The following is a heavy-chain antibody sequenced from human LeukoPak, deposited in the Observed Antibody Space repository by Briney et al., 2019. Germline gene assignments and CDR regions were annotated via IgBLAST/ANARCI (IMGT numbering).Heavy chain of an antibody. D-gene: IGHD2-15*01. Sequence: GGSLRLSCAASGFTFSRYWMSWVRQAPGRGLEWVANIKQDGSEKYYVDSVKGRFSISRDNAKNSLYLQMNSLRAEDTAVFYCARDTVVVVSATSLFDYWGQGTLVTVSS. CDR3: ARDTVVVVSATSLFDY. J-gene: IGHJ4*02. CDR1: GFTFSRYW. CDR2: IKQDGSEK. V-gene: IGHV3-7*05.